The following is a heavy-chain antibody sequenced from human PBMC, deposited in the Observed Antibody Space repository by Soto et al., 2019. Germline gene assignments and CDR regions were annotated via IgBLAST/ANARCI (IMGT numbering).Heavy chain of an antibody. J-gene: IGHJ4*02. CDR1: GGTFSSYA. CDR3: ARGTGGCIAARLGPPFDY. D-gene: IGHD6-6*01. V-gene: IGHV1-69*01. CDR2: IIPIFGTA. Sequence: QVQLVQSGAEVKKPGSSVKVSCKASGGTFSSYAISWVRQAPGQGLEWMGGIIPIFGTANYARKFQGRVTITVDESTSTAYMELSSLRFEDTAVYYCARGTGGCIAARLGPPFDYWGQGTLVTVSS.